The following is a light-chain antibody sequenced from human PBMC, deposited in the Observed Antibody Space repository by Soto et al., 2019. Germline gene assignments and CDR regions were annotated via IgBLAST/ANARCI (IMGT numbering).Light chain of an antibody. CDR3: QQYCSSPWT. CDR2: GAS. J-gene: IGKJ1*01. V-gene: IGKV3-20*01. Sequence: EIVLTQSPGTLSLSPGERATLSCRASQSVSSNYLAWYQQKPGQAPRPLIYGASSRATGIPYRFSGSGAGTDFTLTISRLESEDFAVYYCQQYCSSPWTFGQGTKVEIK. CDR1: QSVSSNY.